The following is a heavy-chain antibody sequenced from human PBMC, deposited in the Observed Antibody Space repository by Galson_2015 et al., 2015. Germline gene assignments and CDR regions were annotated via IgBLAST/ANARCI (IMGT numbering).Heavy chain of an antibody. CDR2: ISSSSSYI. V-gene: IGHV3-21*01. D-gene: IGHD3-9*01. CDR1: GFTFSSYS. Sequence: SLRLSCAASGFTFSSYSMNWVRQAPGKGLEWVSSISSSSSYIYYADSVKGRFTISRDNAKNSLYLQMNSLRAEDTAVYYCAREELRYFDWNHLGAFDIWGQGTMVTVSS. CDR3: AREELRYFDWNHLGAFDI. J-gene: IGHJ3*02.